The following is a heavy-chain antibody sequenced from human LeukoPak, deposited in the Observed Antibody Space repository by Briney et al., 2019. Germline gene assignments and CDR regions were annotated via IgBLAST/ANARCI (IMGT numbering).Heavy chain of an antibody. Sequence: PGGSLRLSCVASGFTVSSNYMSWVRQAPGKGLEWVSDIYRGRSTYYSESVKGRFNISRKTSKNTLYLQMSSLRADDTAVYYCARDRSSGWYVYDYWGQGTLVTVSS. CDR2: IYRGRST. J-gene: IGHJ4*02. CDR1: GFTVSSNY. V-gene: IGHV3-53*01. CDR3: ARDRSSGWYVYDY. D-gene: IGHD6-19*01.